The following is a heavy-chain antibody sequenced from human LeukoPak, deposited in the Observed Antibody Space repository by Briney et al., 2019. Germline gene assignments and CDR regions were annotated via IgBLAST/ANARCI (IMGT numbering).Heavy chain of an antibody. CDR2: IHTSENT. Sequence: SETLSLTCTVSNGSISSYSWSWIRQPPGKGLEWIGRIHTSENTNYNPSLKSRVTMSVDASKNQFSLRLSSVTAADTAVYYCARVEDLYANWFDPWGQGTLVTVSS. CDR3: ARVEDLYANWFDP. J-gene: IGHJ5*02. D-gene: IGHD3-16*01. V-gene: IGHV4-4*07. CDR1: NGSISSYS.